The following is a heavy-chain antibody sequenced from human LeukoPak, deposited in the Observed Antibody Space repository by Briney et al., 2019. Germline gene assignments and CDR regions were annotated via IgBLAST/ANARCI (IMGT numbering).Heavy chain of an antibody. CDR3: ARDLGWLVPLRQFDY. CDR1: GGSISSGSYY. V-gene: IGHV4-39*07. CDR2: IYHSGST. D-gene: IGHD6-19*01. Sequence: SQTLSLTCTVSGGSISSGSYYWSWIRQPPGKGLEWIGSIYHSGSTYYNPSLKSRVTISVDTSKNQFSLKLSSVTAADTAVYYCARDLGWLVPLRQFDYWGQGTLVTVSS. J-gene: IGHJ4*02.